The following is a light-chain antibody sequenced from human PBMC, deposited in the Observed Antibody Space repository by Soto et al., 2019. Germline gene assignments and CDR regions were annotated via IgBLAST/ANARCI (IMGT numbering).Light chain of an antibody. CDR3: SSYAGSNHRGV. V-gene: IGLV2-8*01. Sequence: QSVLTQPPSASGSPGQSVTISCTGTSTDVGGYNYISWYQHPPGKGPKLIIYEVSERPSGVPDSFSGSKSGNTASLTVSGLQAEDEADYHCSSYAGSNHRGVFRSGPKPTVL. CDR2: EVS. CDR1: STDVGGYNY. J-gene: IGLJ1*01.